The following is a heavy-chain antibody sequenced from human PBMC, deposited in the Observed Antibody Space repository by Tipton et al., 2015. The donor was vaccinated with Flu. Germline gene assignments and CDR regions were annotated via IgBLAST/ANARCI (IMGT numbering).Heavy chain of an antibody. CDR3: ARDERFSGWYDY. J-gene: IGHJ4*02. Sequence: TPSLTCTVSGGSISSYYWSWIRQPPGKGLEWIGYIYYSGSTNYNPSLKSRVTISVDTSKNQFSLKLSSVTAADTAVYYCARDERFSGWYDYWGQGTLVTVSS. CDR2: IYYSGST. CDR1: GGSISSYY. D-gene: IGHD6-19*01. V-gene: IGHV4-59*01.